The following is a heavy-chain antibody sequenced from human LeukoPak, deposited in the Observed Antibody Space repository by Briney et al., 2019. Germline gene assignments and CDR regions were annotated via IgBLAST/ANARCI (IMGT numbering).Heavy chain of an antibody. CDR2: VSYSGST. V-gene: IGHV4-39*01. J-gene: IGHJ4*02. Sequence: KSSETLSLTCTVSGGSISSNSNYWAWIRQPPGRGLEWIGSVSYSGSTNYNPSLKSRVTISVDTSENQFSLRLRSVTAADTAEYYCTRRVAGSGYRDYWGQGTLVTVSS. CDR1: GGSISSNSNY. D-gene: IGHD3-22*01. CDR3: TRRVAGSGYRDY.